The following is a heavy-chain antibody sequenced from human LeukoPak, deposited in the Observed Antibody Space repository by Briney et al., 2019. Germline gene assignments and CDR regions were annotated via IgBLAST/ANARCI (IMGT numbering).Heavy chain of an antibody. J-gene: IGHJ4*02. Sequence: PGGSLKLSCAAPGFTFDDYAMHWVRQPPGKGLEWVCLISRDGGSTYYADSLKGRFAISRDNSKNSLYLQMNSLRTEDTALYYCAISDHYFDYWGQGTLVTVSS. CDR2: ISRDGGST. CDR1: GFTFDDYA. CDR3: AISDHYFDY. V-gene: IGHV3-43*02.